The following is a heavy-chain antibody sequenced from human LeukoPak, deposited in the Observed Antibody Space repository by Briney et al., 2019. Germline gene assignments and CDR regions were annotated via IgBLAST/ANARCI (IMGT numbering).Heavy chain of an antibody. J-gene: IGHJ4*02. CDR3: ARVYRRAGRYFDWLLPLDY. CDR2: IWYDGSNK. V-gene: IGHV3-33*01. Sequence: GRSLRLSCAASGFTFSSYGMHWVRQAPGKGLEWVAVIWYDGSNKYYADSVKGRFTISRDNSKNTLYLQMNSLRAEDTAVYYCARVYRRAGRYFDWLLPLDYWGQGTLVTVSS. CDR1: GFTFSSYG. D-gene: IGHD3-9*01.